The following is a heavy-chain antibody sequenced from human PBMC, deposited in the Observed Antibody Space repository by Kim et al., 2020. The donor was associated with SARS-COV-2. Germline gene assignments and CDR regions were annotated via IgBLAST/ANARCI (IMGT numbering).Heavy chain of an antibody. CDR3: LGYYDSSGYLI. V-gene: IGHV3-73*01. CDR1: GFTFGGST. CDR2: IRSKANSYAT. Sequence: GGSLRLSCAASGFTFGGSTMHWVRQASGKGLEWVGRIRSKANSYATVYAASVKGRFTISRDDSKNTAYLQMNSLKTEDTAVYYCLGYYDSSGYLIWGQGTMVTVSS. J-gene: IGHJ3*02. D-gene: IGHD3-22*01.